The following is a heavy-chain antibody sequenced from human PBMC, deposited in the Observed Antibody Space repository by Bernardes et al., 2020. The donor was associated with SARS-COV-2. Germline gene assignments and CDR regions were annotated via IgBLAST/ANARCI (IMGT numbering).Heavy chain of an antibody. CDR3: AKDPLRAVRPDYYCCIDA. D-gene: IGHD6-6*01. Sequence: GRSLRLSCAVSGFTFRSYVMSWVRQAPEKGLEWVSGISGSGDTTYYADSVKGRFTVSRDNSKNTLYLQMNSLRAEDTAVYYCAKDPLRAVRPDYYCCIDAWGQGTTVTVSS. CDR2: ISGSGDTT. J-gene: IGHJ6*02. CDR1: GFTFRSYV. V-gene: IGHV3-23*01.